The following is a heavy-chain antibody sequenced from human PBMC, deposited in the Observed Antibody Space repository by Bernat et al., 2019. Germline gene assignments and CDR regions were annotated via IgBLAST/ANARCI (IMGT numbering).Heavy chain of an antibody. CDR3: ARVVGDIDY. V-gene: IGHV3-33*01. CDR2: IWYDGSNK. CDR1: GFTFSSYG. J-gene: IGHJ4*02. Sequence: QVQLVESGGGVVQPGRSLRLSCAASGFTFSSYGMHWVRQAPGKGLEWVAVIWYDGSNKYYADSVKGRFTISRDNSKNTLYLQMNRLRSEGTAVYYCARVVGDIDYWGQGTLVTVSS. D-gene: IGHD4-17*01.